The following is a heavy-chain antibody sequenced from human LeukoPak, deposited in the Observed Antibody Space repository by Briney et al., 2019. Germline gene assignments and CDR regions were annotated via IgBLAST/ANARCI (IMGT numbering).Heavy chain of an antibody. CDR1: GGSFSGYY. J-gene: IGHJ5*02. CDR2: INHSGST. D-gene: IGHD1-14*01. Sequence: SETLSLTCAVYGGSFSGYYWSWIRQPPGKGLEWIGEINHSGSTNYNPSLKSRVTISVDTSKNQFSLKLSSVTAADTAVYYCARGASDEPNWFDPWGQGTLVTVSS. CDR3: ARGASDEPNWFDP. V-gene: IGHV4-34*01.